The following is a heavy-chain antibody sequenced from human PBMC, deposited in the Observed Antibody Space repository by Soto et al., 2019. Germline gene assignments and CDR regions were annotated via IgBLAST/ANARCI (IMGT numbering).Heavy chain of an antibody. CDR1: GFTFSSYG. Sequence: QVQLVESGGGVVQPWRSLRLSCAASGFTFSSYGMHWVRQAPGKGLEWVAGISYDGSNKYYADSVKGRFTISRDNSKNTLYLQMNSLRAKDTVVYYCAKVPVPKYYCYYTDVWCRGTTVTDS. CDR2: ISYDGSNK. CDR3: AKVPVPKYYCYYTDV. V-gene: IGHV3-30*18. J-gene: IGHJ6*03.